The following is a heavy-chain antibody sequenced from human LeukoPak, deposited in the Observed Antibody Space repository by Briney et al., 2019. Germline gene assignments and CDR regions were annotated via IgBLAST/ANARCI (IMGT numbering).Heavy chain of an antibody. CDR3: ARSDKLDC. CDR2: MNSDGSNI. Sequence: GGSLRLSCAASGFTFSSYWMHWVRQAPGKGLVWVSRMNSDGSNIAHAESVKGRFTISRDNAKNTLYLQMNSLRAEDTVVYYCARSDKLDCWGQGTQVTVSS. V-gene: IGHV3-74*01. CDR1: GFTFSSYW. J-gene: IGHJ4*02. D-gene: IGHD4-23*01.